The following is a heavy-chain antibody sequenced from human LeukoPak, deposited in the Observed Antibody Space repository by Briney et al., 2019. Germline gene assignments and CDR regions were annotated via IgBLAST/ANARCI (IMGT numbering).Heavy chain of an antibody. CDR3: ARDQGAAVAPGYFDY. CDR1: GYTFTSYY. J-gene: IGHJ4*02. CDR2: INPSGGST. V-gene: IGHV1-46*01. D-gene: IGHD6-19*01. Sequence: GASVKVSCKASGYTFTSYYMHWVRQAPGQGLEWMGIINPSGGSTSYAQKFQGRVTMTRDTSTSTVYMELSSLRSEDTAVYYCARDQGAAVAPGYFDYWGQGTLVTVSS.